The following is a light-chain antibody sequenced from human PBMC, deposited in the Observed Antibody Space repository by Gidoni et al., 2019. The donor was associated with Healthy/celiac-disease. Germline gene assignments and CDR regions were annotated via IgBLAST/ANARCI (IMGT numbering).Light chain of an antibody. V-gene: IGKV4-1*01. J-gene: IGKJ2*01. Sequence: DIVMTQSPDSLAVSLGERATINCTSSQSVLYSSNNKNYVAWYQQTPGQPPQLLIYWASTRESGVPDRFSGSGSGTDFTITISSLQAEDVAVYYCQQYYSTPYTFGQGTKLEIK. CDR1: QSVLYSSNNKNY. CDR3: QQYYSTPYT. CDR2: WAS.